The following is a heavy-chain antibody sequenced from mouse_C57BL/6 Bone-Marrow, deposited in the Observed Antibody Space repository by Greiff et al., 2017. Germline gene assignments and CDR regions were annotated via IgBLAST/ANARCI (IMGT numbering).Heavy chain of an antibody. D-gene: IGHD2-2*01. V-gene: IGHV1-20*01. CDR2: INPYNGDT. J-gene: IGHJ3*01. CDR3: ARDRGYPFAY. CDR1: GYSFTGYF. Sequence: VQLKQSGPELVKPGDSVKISCKASGYSFTGYFMNWVMQSHGKSLEWIGRINPYNGDTFYNQKFKGKATLTVDKSSSTAHMELRSLTSEDSAVYYCARDRGYPFAYWGQGTLVTVSA.